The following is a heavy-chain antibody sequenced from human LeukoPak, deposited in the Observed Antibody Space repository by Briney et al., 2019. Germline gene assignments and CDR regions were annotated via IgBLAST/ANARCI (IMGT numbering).Heavy chain of an antibody. D-gene: IGHD3-16*01. J-gene: IGHJ4*02. CDR2: MQSNGNS. CDR1: GDSISTYH. CDR3: ARDKQHSYGRYFDH. Sequence: SETLSLTCTVSGDSISTYHWNWLRKPPGKGLEGIGYMQSNGNSKYNPSLRSRVTIFIDTSKSQVALILRSVTAADTAVYYCARDKQHSYGRYFDHWGQGALVTVSS. V-gene: IGHV4-59*01.